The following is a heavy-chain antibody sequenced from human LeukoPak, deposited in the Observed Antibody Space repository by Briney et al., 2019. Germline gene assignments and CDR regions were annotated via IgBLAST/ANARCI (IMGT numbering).Heavy chain of an antibody. V-gene: IGHV3-9*01. CDR3: AKESLLYGSGSYYFDY. J-gene: IGHJ4*02. Sequence: GGSLRLSCAASGFTFDDYAMHWVRQVPGKGLEWVSGISWNSGTLNYVDSVKGRFTISRDNAKNSLYLQMNSLRAEDTALYYCAKESLLYGSGSYYFDYWGQGTLVTVSS. CDR2: ISWNSGTL. CDR1: GFTFDDYA. D-gene: IGHD3-10*01.